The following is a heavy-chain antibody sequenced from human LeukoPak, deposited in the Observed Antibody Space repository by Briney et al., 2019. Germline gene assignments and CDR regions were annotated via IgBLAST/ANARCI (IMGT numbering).Heavy chain of an antibody. J-gene: IGHJ3*01. CDR2: INPNSGGT. D-gene: IGHD3-22*01. V-gene: IGHV1-2*02. CDR1: GYTFTGYY. Sequence: ASVKVSCKASGYTFTGYYIHWVRQAPGQGLEWMGWINPNSGGTNYAQNFKGSITMTRDTSISTAYMELSRLRSDDTAVYYCATTRRYYYDSSGPDAFDLWGQGTMVTVSS. CDR3: ATTRRYYYDSSGPDAFDL.